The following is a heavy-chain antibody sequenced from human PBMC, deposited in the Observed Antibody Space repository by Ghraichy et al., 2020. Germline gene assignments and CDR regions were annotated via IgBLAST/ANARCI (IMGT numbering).Heavy chain of an antibody. CDR2: ISWNSGSI. J-gene: IGHJ4*02. V-gene: IGHV3-9*01. D-gene: IGHD5-24*01. CDR3: AKDMRFGLKDGSTL. Sequence: GGSLRLSCAASGFTFDDYAMHWVRQAPGKGLEWVSGISWNSGSIGYADSVKGRFTISRDNAKNSLYLQMNSLRAEDTALYYCAKDMRFGLKDGSTLWGQGTLVTVSS. CDR1: GFTFDDYA.